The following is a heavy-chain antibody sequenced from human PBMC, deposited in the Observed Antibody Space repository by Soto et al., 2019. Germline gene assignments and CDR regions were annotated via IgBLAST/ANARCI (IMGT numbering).Heavy chain of an antibody. V-gene: IGHV3-9*01. CDR2: ISWNSGSI. CDR3: ARVNDYGMDV. J-gene: IGHJ6*02. Sequence: GGSLRLSCAASGFTFDDYAMHWVRQAPGKGLEWVSGISWNSGSIGYADSVKGRFTISRDNSKNTLYLQMNSLRAEDTAVYYCARVNDYGMDVWGQGTTVTVSS. CDR1: GFTFDDYA.